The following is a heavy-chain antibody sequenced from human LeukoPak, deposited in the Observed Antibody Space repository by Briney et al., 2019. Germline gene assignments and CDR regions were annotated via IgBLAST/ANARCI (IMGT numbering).Heavy chain of an antibody. CDR3: ARVDGYNRRTYFFDY. CDR2: ISAYNGNT. D-gene: IGHD5-24*01. J-gene: IGHJ4*02. V-gene: IGHV1-18*01. CDR1: GYTFTSYG. Sequence: ASVKVSCKASGYTFTSYGISWVRQAPGQGLEWMGWISAYNGNTNYAQKLQGRVTMTTDTSTSTAYMELRGLRSDDTAVYYCARVDGYNRRTYFFDYWGQGTLVTVSS.